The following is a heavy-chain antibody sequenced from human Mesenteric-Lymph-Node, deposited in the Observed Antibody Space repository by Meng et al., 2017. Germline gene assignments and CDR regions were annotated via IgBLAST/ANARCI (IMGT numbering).Heavy chain of an antibody. D-gene: IGHD6-25*01. CDR1: GFTLSGSA. CDR2: IRSKANSYAT. Sequence: GESLKISCAASGFTLSGSAMHWVRQASGKGLEWVGSIRSKANSYATAYAASVKGRFTISRDDSKNTAYLQMNSLKTEDKAVYYSGGMDVWGQGTTVTVSS. CDR3: GGMDV. V-gene: IGHV3-73*01. J-gene: IGHJ6*02.